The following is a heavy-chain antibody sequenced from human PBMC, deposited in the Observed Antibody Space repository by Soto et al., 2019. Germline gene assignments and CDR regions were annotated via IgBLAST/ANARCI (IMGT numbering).Heavy chain of an antibody. CDR1: GGSFSGYY. Sequence: PSETLSLTCAVYGGSFSGYYWSWIRQPPRKGLEWIGEINHSGSTNYNPSLKSRVTISVDTSKNQFSLKLSSVTAADTAVYYCACGFDIQYSSSRKRWFDPWGQGTLVTVSS. CDR3: ACGFDIQYSSSRKRWFDP. CDR2: INHSGST. J-gene: IGHJ5*02. D-gene: IGHD6-13*01. V-gene: IGHV4-34*01.